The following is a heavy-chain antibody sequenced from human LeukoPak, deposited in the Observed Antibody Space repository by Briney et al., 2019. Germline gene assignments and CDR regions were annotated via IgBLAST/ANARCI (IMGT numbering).Heavy chain of an antibody. CDR1: GYTFNNYE. CDR2: MNPDSGDT. V-gene: IGHV1-8*01. J-gene: IGHJ4*02. D-gene: IGHD2/OR15-2a*01. CDR3: AVDVIYESD. Sequence: ASVKVSCKASGYTFNNYEINWVRQATGQRLEWMGWMNPDSGDTGYAQKFQGRVTMTRDTSISTAYLELSSLTSEDTAVYYCAVDVIYESDWGQGTLVTVSS.